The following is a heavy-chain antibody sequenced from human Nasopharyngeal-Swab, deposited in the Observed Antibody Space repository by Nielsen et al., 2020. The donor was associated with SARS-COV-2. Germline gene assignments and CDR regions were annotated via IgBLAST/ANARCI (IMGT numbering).Heavy chain of an antibody. V-gene: IGHV3-33*01. D-gene: IGHD2-15*01. Sequence: VREALGKGLEWVAVIWYDGSNKYYADSVKGRFTISRDNSKNTLYLQMNSLRAEDTAVYYCARESSWPKGGFDYWGQGTLVTVSS. J-gene: IGHJ4*02. CDR2: IWYDGSNK. CDR3: ARESSWPKGGFDY.